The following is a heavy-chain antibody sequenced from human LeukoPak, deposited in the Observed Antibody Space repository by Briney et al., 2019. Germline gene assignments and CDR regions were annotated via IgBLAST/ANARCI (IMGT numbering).Heavy chain of an antibody. CDR2: MSYDGFNK. CDR1: GFTFSSYA. Sequence: QPGRSLRLSCAASGFTFSSYAMDWVRQSLGKGLEWVAVMSYDGFNKYYADSVKGRFTISRDNSKNTLYLQMNSLRAEDTAVYYCAKTEGNSYGYYFDYWGQGTLVTVSS. CDR3: AKTEGNSYGYYFDY. D-gene: IGHD5-18*01. V-gene: IGHV3-30*18. J-gene: IGHJ4*02.